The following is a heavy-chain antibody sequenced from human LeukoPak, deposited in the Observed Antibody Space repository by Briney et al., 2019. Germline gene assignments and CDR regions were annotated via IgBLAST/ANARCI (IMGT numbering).Heavy chain of an antibody. CDR2: INHSGST. Sequence: PSETLSLTCAVYGGSFSGYYWSWIRQPPGKGLEWIGEINHSGSTNYNPSLKSRVTISVDTSKNQFSLKLSSVTAADTAVYYCARDRNYWYFDLWGRGTLVTVSS. CDR3: ARDRNYWYFDL. J-gene: IGHJ2*01. V-gene: IGHV4-34*01. CDR1: GGSFSGYY.